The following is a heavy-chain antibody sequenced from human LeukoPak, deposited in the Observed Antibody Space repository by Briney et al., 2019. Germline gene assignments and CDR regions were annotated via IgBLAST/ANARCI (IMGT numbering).Heavy chain of an antibody. D-gene: IGHD1-20*01. J-gene: IGHJ1*01. Sequence: GASVKVSCKASGYTFTSYGISWVRQAPGQGLEWMGWISAYNGNTNYAQKLQGRVTMTTDTSTSTAYMELRSLRSDDTAVYYCARDAYNWNGVGYFQHWGQGTLVTVSS. CDR3: ARDAYNWNGVGYFQH. V-gene: IGHV1-18*01. CDR2: ISAYNGNT. CDR1: GYTFTSYG.